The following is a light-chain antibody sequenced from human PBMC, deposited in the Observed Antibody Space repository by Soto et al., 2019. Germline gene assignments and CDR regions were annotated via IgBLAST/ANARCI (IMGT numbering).Light chain of an antibody. CDR2: AAS. J-gene: IGKJ2*02. CDR3: QQSYSTACT. V-gene: IGKV1-39*01. Sequence: DIQMTQSPSSLSASVGDRVTITCRTSRSISNYLNWYQQKPGKAPKLLIYAASSLQSGVPSRFSGSGSGTEFTLTISSLQPEDFATYYCQQSYSTACTFGQGTKLEIK. CDR1: RSISNY.